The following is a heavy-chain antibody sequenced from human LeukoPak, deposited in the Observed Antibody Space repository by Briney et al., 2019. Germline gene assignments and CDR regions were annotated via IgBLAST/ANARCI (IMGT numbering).Heavy chain of an antibody. CDR2: ISSSSSGI. CDR3: AQDACGGSCYSFDS. CDR1: GFTFSSYS. J-gene: IGHJ4*02. V-gene: IGHV3-48*01. D-gene: IGHD2-15*01. Sequence: GGSLRLSCAASGFTFSSYSMNWVRQAPGKGLEWISYISSSSSGIYYADSVKGRFTVSRDNAKNSLYLQMNSLRPEDTAVYYCAQDACGGSCYSFDSWGQGTLVTVSS.